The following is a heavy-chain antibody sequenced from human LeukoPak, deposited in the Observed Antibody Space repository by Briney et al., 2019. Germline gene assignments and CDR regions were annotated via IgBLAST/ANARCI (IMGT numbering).Heavy chain of an antibody. CDR2: IKNDGTVK. V-gene: IGHV3-7*01. J-gene: IGHJ4*02. CDR1: GFTFSYHW. CDR3: AKDSYSKGDY. D-gene: IGHD5-18*01. Sequence: GSLRLFCAASGFTFSYHWMTWVRQAPGKGLEWVANIKNDGTVKNYVDSVKGRLTISRDNAKNSLYLQMNSLRAEDTGVYYCAKDSYSKGDYWGQGVLVTVSS.